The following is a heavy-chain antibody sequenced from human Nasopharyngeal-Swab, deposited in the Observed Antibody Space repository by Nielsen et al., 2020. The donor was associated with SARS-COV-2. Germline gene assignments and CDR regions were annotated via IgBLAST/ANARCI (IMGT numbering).Heavy chain of an antibody. Sequence: ASVKVSCKASGYTFTGYYMHWVRQAPGQGLEWMGWINPNSGGTNYAQKFQGWVTMTRDTSISTAYMELSRLRSDDTAVYYCARWYLGYCSSTSCYNYYYYMDVWGKGTTVTVSS. CDR3: ARWYLGYCSSTSCYNYYYYMDV. V-gene: IGHV1-2*04. CDR1: GYTFTGYY. D-gene: IGHD2-2*02. J-gene: IGHJ6*03. CDR2: INPNSGGT.